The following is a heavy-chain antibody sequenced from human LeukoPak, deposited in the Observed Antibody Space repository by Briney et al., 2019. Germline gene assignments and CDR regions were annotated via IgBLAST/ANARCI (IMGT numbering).Heavy chain of an antibody. V-gene: IGHV4-38-2*02. CDR2: IYHSGST. D-gene: IGHD2-21*01. CDR3: ARGVVIAPQTFDY. J-gene: IGHJ4*02. Sequence: SETLSLTCTVSGYSISSGYYWGWIRQPPGKGLEWIGSIYHSGSTYYNPSLKSRVTISVDTSKNQFSLKLSPVTAADTAVYYCARGVVIAPQTFDYWGQGTLVTVSS. CDR1: GYSISSGYY.